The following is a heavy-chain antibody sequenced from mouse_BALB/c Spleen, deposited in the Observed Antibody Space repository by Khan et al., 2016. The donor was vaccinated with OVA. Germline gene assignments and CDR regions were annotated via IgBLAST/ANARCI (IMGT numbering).Heavy chain of an antibody. CDR1: GFTFSSYG. Sequence: EVELVESGGDLVKPGGSLKLSCAASGFTFSSYGMSWVRQTPDKRLEWVATISSGGHYTYFPDSVRGRFTISRDNAKNTLYLQMSSLKSEDTAMYYCARTITTATGDYYAIDYWGQGTSVTVSS. CDR3: ARTITTATGDYYAIDY. V-gene: IGHV5-6*01. D-gene: IGHD1-2*01. J-gene: IGHJ4*01. CDR2: ISSGGHYT.